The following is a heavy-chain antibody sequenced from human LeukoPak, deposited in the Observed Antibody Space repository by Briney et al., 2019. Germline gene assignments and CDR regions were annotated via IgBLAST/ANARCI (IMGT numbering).Heavy chain of an antibody. D-gene: IGHD2-8*02. CDR1: EFTFSSYG. Sequence: PGGSLRLSCAASEFTFSSYGMHWVRQAPGKGLEWVAFIRFDGSNKYYADSVRGRFTISRDNSKSTLSLQMNSLRAEDTAIYYCATYRQVLLPFESWGQGTLVTVSS. J-gene: IGHJ4*02. V-gene: IGHV3-30*02. CDR2: IRFDGSNK. CDR3: ATYRQVLLPFES.